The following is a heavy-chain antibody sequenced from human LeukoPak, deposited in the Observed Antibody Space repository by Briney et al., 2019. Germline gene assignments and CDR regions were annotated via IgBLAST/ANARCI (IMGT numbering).Heavy chain of an antibody. Sequence: GGSLRLSCAASGFTFDDYAMHWVRQAPGKGLEWVSLISGYGGAIYYADAVKGRFTVSRDNRKNFLYLQMSSLRTEDTALYYCAKSQALGLETTHMDNWGQGTLVTVSS. J-gene: IGHJ4*02. CDR3: AKSQALGLETTHMDN. D-gene: IGHD1-1*01. CDR2: ISGYGGAI. V-gene: IGHV3-43*02. CDR1: GFTFDDYA.